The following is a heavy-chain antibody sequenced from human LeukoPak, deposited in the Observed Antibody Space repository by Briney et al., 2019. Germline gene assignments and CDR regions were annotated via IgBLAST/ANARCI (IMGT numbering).Heavy chain of an antibody. D-gene: IGHD6-19*01. CDR3: ARAPEYSSGWFGLGSLDYYYYMDV. J-gene: IGHJ6*03. Sequence: GASVKVSYKASGYTFTSYAMNWVRQAPGQGLEWMGWISAYNGNTNYAQKLQGRVTMTTDTSTSTAYMELRSLRSDDTAVYYCARAPEYSSGWFGLGSLDYYYYMDVWGKGTTVTVSS. V-gene: IGHV1-18*01. CDR1: GYTFTSYA. CDR2: ISAYNGNT.